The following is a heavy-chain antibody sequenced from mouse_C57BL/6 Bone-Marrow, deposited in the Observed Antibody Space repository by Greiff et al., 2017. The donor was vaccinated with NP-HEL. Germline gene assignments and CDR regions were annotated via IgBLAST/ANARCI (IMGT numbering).Heavy chain of an antibody. V-gene: IGHV1-64*01. CDR1: GYTFTSYW. CDR3: AREFITTVVAPGY. D-gene: IGHD1-1*01. J-gene: IGHJ2*01. CDR2: IHPNSGST. Sequence: VQLQQSGAELVKPGASVKLSCKASGYTFTSYWMHWVKQRPGQGLEWIGMIHPNSGSTNYNEKFKSKATLTVDKSSSTAYMQLSSLTSEDSAVYYCAREFITTVVAPGYWGQGTTLTVSS.